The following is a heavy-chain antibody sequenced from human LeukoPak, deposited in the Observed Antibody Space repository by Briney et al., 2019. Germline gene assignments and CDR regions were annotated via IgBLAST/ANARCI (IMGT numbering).Heavy chain of an antibody. J-gene: IGHJ3*01. CDR2: INPTAGDT. V-gene: IGHV1-2*02. CDR1: GYTFGAHY. D-gene: IGHD3-22*01. CDR3: ARGMYSSSESFDV. Sequence: ASVKVSCKAPGYTFGAHYIHWLRQAPGQGLEYMGWINPTAGDTNFAEKLKGRVTLTRDTSSTTVYMEVTRLTFADTAVYYCARGMYSSSESFDVWGQGTMVVVSS.